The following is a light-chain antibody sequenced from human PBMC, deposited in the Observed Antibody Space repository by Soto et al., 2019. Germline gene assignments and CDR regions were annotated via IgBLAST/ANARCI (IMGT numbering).Light chain of an antibody. J-gene: IGKJ1*01. V-gene: IGKV3-20*01. CDR3: QQYGST. CDR1: QSVSTY. CDR2: GAS. Sequence: EIVLTQSPGTLSLSPGERATLSCRASQSVSTYLAWYQQKPGQAPRLLISGASSRATGIPDRFSGSGSGTDFTLTISRLEPEDFAVYYCQQYGSTFGQGTKVEIK.